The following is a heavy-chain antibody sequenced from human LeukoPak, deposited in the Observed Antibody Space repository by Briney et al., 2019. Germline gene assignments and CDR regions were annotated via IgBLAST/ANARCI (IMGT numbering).Heavy chain of an antibody. D-gene: IGHD3-10*01. CDR3: ARERYYYASRGIDY. V-gene: IGHV3-48*03. CDR2: ISSSGSTI. Sequence: GGSLRLSCAASGFTFSSYEMNWVRQAPGKGLEWISYISSSGSTIYCADSVKGRFTISRDNAKNSLYLQMNSLRAEDAAVFYCARERYYYASRGIDYWGQGTLVTVSS. CDR1: GFTFSSYE. J-gene: IGHJ4*02.